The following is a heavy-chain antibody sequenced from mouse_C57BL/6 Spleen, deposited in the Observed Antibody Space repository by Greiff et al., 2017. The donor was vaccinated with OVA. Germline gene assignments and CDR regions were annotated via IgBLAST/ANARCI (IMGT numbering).Heavy chain of an antibody. CDR3: ARARGGYYYAMDY. D-gene: IGHD2-2*01. J-gene: IGHJ4*01. V-gene: IGHV5-4*03. CDR1: GFTFSSYA. Sequence: EVKVVESGGGLVKPGGSLKLSCAASGFTFSSYAMSWVRQTPEKRLEWVATISAGGSYTYYPDNVKGRFTISRDNAKNNLYLQMSHLKSEDTAMYYCARARGGYYYAMDYWGQGTSVTVSS. CDR2: ISAGGSYT.